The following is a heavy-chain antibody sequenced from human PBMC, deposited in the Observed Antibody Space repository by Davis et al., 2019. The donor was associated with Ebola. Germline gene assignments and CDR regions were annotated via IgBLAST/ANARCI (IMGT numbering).Heavy chain of an antibody. V-gene: IGHV1-24*01. CDR2: FDPENGEI. D-gene: IGHD5-12*01. Sequence: ASVKVSCKVSPYSLTVLALQWVRQAPGKGLEWMGGFDPENGEIVYAQKFQGRVTITADKSTSTAYMELSSLRSEDTAVYYCARVAHPWGQGTLVTVSS. CDR1: PYSLTVLA. J-gene: IGHJ5*02. CDR3: ARVAHP.